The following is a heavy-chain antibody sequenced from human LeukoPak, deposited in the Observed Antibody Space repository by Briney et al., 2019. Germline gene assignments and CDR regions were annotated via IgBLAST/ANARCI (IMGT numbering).Heavy chain of an antibody. Sequence: GGSLRLSCAVSEFTFSRYWMSWVRQAPGKGLDWVATIKQDGSEKYYVDSVEGRFTISRDNSKNSLYLQMDSLRAEDTAVYYCAREVGSSRAFDIWGQGTMVTVSS. V-gene: IGHV3-7*05. J-gene: IGHJ3*02. D-gene: IGHD2-15*01. CDR2: IKQDGSEK. CDR3: AREVGSSRAFDI. CDR1: EFTFSRYW.